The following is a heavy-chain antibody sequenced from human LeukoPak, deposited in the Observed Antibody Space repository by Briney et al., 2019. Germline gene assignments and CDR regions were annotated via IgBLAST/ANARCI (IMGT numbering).Heavy chain of an antibody. V-gene: IGHV3-7*01. Sequence: GGSLRLSCAASGFTFSRFWMSWVRQAPGKGLEWVANIKQDGSEKYYVDSVKGRFTISRDNAKNSLYLQMNSLRAEDTAVYYCARDRGPGIPADGHEFDSWGQGTLVTVSS. CDR2: IKQDGSEK. CDR1: GFTFSRFW. D-gene: IGHD6-13*01. CDR3: ARDRGPGIPADGHEFDS. J-gene: IGHJ5*01.